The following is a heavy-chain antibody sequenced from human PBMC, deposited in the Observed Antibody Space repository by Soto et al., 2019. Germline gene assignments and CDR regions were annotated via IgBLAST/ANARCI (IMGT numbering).Heavy chain of an antibody. CDR3: ARFPLSITMIVV. CDR1: GFTFSSYA. Sequence: SGGSLRLSCAASGFTFSSYAMHWVRQAPGKGLEWVAVISYDGSNKYYADSVKGRFTISRDNSKNTLYLQMNSLRAEDTAVYYCARFPLSITMIVVWGQGTLVTVSS. D-gene: IGHD3-22*01. CDR2: ISYDGSNK. V-gene: IGHV3-30-3*01. J-gene: IGHJ4*02.